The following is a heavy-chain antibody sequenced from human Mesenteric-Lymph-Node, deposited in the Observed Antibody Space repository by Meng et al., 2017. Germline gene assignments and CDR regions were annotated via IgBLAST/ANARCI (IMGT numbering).Heavy chain of an antibody. V-gene: IGHV1-69*05. CDR1: GGTFSSYA. CDR3: ARYLGFTMVRGVRGSFDY. CDR2: IIPIFGTA. D-gene: IGHD3-10*01. Sequence: SVKVSCKASGGTFSSYAISWVRQAPGQGLEWMGGIIPIFGTANYAQKFQGRVTITTDESTSTAYMELSSLRSEDTAVYYCARYLGFTMVRGVRGSFDYWGQGTVVTVSS. J-gene: IGHJ4*02.